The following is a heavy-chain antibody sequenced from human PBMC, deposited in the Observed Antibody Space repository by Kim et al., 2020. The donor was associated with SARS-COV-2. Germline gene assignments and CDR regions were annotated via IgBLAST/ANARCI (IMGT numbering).Heavy chain of an antibody. D-gene: IGHD3-10*01. V-gene: IGHV3-21*01. CDR3: ARDKERRSWFGELGLDAFDI. Sequence: GGSLRLSCAASGFTFSSYSMNWVRQAPGKGLEWVSSISSSSSYIYYADSVKGRFTISRDNAKNSLYLQMNSLRAEDTAVYYCARDKERRSWFGELGLDAFDIWGQGTMVTVSS. J-gene: IGHJ3*02. CDR2: ISSSSSYI. CDR1: GFTFSSYS.